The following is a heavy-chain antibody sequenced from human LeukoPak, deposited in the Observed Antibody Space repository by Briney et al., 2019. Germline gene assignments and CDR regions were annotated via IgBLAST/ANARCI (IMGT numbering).Heavy chain of an antibody. CDR2: IYPADSDT. D-gene: IGHD1-1*01. J-gene: IGHJ4*02. V-gene: IGHV5-51*01. CDR1: GYSFTRNW. CDR3: ARPGTTGTTI. Sequence: GESLKISCKGYGYSFTRNWIGWVRQMPGKGLERMGIIYPADSDTRYSPSFQGQVTFSADNSISTAFLQWSSLKASDTAMYYCARPGTTGTTIWGQGTLVTVSS.